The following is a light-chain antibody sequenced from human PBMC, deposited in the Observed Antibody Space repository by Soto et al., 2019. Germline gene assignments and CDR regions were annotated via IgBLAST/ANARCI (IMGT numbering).Light chain of an antibody. J-gene: IGKJ1*01. CDR3: LQDYGDSWT. CDR2: AAS. CDR1: RDVGSD. V-gene: IGKV1-6*01. Sequence: TQMTQSPLSLSASVGEKIIITCRASRDVGSDVSWYQQKPGQAPKLVIYAASNLYTGVPSRFSGRRSGTEFTPTISSLQPEDFASYYCLQDYGDSWTFGQGTKVDI.